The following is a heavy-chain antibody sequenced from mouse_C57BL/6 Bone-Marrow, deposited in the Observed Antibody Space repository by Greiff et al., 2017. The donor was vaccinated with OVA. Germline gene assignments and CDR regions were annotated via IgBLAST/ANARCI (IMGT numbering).Heavy chain of an antibody. D-gene: IGHD2-3*01. J-gene: IGHJ2*01. V-gene: IGHV14-1*01. Sequence: VHVKQSGAELVRPGASVKLSCTASGFNIKDYYMHWVKQRPEQGLEWIGRIDPEDGDTEYAPKFQGKATMTADTSSNTAYLQLSSLTSEDTAVYYCTRWLLWDFDYWGQGTTLTVSS. CDR3: TRWLLWDFDY. CDR1: GFNIKDYY. CDR2: IDPEDGDT.